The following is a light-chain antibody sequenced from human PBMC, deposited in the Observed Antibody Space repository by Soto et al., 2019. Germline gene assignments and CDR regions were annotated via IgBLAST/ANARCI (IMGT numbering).Light chain of an antibody. CDR3: QQDDSFPT. V-gene: IGKV1D-12*01. Sequence: DIKMTQSPSSFSSPASERSTTPCRASQVVSSWLVWYQQKPGKAPKLLIYGASSMESGVPARFSGSGSGTDFTLTISSLEPEDFATYYCQQDDSFPTFGGGTKVDIK. CDR2: GAS. J-gene: IGKJ4*02. CDR1: QVVSSW.